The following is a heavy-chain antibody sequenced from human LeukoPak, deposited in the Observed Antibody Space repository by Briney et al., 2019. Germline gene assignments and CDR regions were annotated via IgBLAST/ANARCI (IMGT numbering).Heavy chain of an antibody. CDR2: IYPGDSDT. D-gene: IGHD3-10*01. CDR1: GYSFTHYW. J-gene: IGHJ4*02. V-gene: IGHV5-51*01. Sequence: GESLKIPCKGSGYSFTHYWVGWVRQMPGKGLEWMGVIYPGDSDTRYSPSFQGQVTISADKSISTAYLQWSSLRASDTAVYYCARAMVRGVLTTYFDYWGQGTLVTVSS. CDR3: ARAMVRGVLTTYFDY.